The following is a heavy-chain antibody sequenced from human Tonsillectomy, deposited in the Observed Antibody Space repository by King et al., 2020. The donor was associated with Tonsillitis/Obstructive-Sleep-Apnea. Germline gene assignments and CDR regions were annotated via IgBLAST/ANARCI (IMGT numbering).Heavy chain of an antibody. CDR2: IYYSGST. D-gene: IGHD1-1*01. Sequence: VQLQESGPGLVKPSETLSLTCTVSGGSISSYYWSWIRQPPGKGLEWIGYIYYSGSTNYNPSLKSRVTISVDTSKNQFSLKLSSVTAADTAVYYCARDQEGTASGYYYYGIDVWGQGTTVTVSS. V-gene: IGHV4-59*01. J-gene: IGHJ6*02. CDR1: GGSISSYY. CDR3: ARDQEGTASGYYYYGIDV.